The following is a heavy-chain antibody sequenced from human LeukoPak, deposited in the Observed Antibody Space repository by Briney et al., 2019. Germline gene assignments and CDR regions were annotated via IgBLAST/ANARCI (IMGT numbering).Heavy chain of an antibody. Sequence: PSETLSLTCSVSGGSLKSYYWNWVRQAPGKGLEWVSSISSTKNKTYYADSVKGRFTISRDTAKNSLYLQLNSLRAEDTAVYFCAREEVTIIQIYSHYYGMDVWGQGTTVTVSS. V-gene: IGHV3-21*01. CDR1: GGSLKSYY. CDR3: AREEVTIIQIYSHYYGMDV. CDR2: ISSTKNKT. D-gene: IGHD4-17*01. J-gene: IGHJ6*02.